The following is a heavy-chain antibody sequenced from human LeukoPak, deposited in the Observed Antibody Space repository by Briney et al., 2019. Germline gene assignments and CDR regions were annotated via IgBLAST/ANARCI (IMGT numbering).Heavy chain of an antibody. CDR3: ARGIHSGDSGPYYFDY. CDR1: GYTFTSYG. V-gene: IGHV1-18*01. D-gene: IGHD1-26*01. CDR2: ISAYNGNT. J-gene: IGHJ4*02. Sequence: ASVKVSCKASGYTFTSYGTSWVRQAPGQGLEWMGWISAYNGNTNYAQKLQGRVTMTTDTSTSTAYMELRSLRSDDTAVYYCARGIHSGDSGPYYFDYWGQGTLVTVSS.